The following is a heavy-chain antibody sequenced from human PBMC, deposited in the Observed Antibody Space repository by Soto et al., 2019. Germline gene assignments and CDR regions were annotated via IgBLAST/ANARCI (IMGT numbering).Heavy chain of an antibody. V-gene: IGHV3-74*01. CDR2: INSDGIYT. J-gene: IGHJ6*03. Sequence: GGSLRLSCAASGFTFSTYWMHWVRQAPGKGLVWVSRINSDGIYTTYADSVKGRFTISRDNAKNTLYLQMNSLRAEDTAVYYYARDPPDHTNSYYMDVWGKGTTVTVSS. D-gene: IGHD3-16*01. CDR1: GFTFSTYW. CDR3: ARDPPDHTNSYYMDV.